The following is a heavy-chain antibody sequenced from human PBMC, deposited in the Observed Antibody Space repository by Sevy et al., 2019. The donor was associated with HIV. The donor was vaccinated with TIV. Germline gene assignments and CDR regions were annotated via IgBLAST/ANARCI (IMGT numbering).Heavy chain of an antibody. CDR1: GFTFSSYA. CDR3: ANSPLRCSCGSCYGTDY. J-gene: IGHJ4*02. CDR2: ISGSGGST. Sequence: GGSLRLSCAASGFTFSSYAMSWVRQAPGKGLEWVSAISGSGGSTYYADSVKGRFTISRDNSKNTLYLQMNSLRAEDTAVYYCANSPLRCSCGSCYGTDYWGQGTLVTVSS. V-gene: IGHV3-23*01. D-gene: IGHD2-15*01.